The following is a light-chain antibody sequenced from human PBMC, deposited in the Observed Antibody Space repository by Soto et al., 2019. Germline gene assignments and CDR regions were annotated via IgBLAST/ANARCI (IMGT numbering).Light chain of an antibody. Sequence: EIVLTQSPATLSLSPGERATLSCRASQSVSSYLAWYQQKPGQAPRLLIYYASNRATGIPARFSVSGSATDFTLTISGLEPEDFAVYYCQTRSNWPPWTFGQETKVEIK. CDR2: YAS. J-gene: IGKJ1*01. CDR3: QTRSNWPPWT. V-gene: IGKV3-11*01. CDR1: QSVSSY.